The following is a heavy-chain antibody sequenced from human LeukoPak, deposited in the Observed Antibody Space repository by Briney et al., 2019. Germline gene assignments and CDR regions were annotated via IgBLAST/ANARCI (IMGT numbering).Heavy chain of an antibody. CDR1: GGSFSSSA. V-gene: IGHV1-69*13. J-gene: IGHJ4*02. D-gene: IGHD1-26*01. Sequence: GASAKVSCKASGGSFSSSAISWVRQAPGQGLEWMGGIIPKLRTSNYAQKFRGRVTITADESTTTAYMELSSLRSEDTAVYYCAREKGSWGVFDYWGQGTLVTVSS. CDR3: AREKGSWGVFDY. CDR2: IIPKLRTS.